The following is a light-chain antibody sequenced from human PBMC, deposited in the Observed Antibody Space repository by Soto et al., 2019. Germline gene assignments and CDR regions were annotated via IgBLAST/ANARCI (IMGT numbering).Light chain of an antibody. CDR3: QQCATSPLT. Sequence: EIVLTQSPGTLSLSPGERATLSCRASQSVSNNYVAWYQQKPGQAPRLLIYDASSRATGIPDRFSGSGSGTDFTLTISRLEFEDFAVYYCQQCATSPLTFGQGTRVDIK. CDR2: DAS. V-gene: IGKV3-20*01. J-gene: IGKJ1*01. CDR1: QSVSNNY.